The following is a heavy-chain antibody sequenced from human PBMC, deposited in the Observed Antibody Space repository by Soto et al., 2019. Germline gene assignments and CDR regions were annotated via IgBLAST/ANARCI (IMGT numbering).Heavy chain of an antibody. J-gene: IGHJ6*02. CDR1: GYTFTGYY. V-gene: IGHV1-2*02. CDR3: ARDLNRLRFFLESPMDV. CDR2: INPNSGGT. D-gene: IGHD3-3*01. Sequence: ASVKVSCKASGYTFTGYYMHWVRQAPGQGLEWMGWINPNSGGTNYAQKFQDRVTMTRDTSISTAYMELSRLRSDDTAVYYCARDLNRLRFFLESPMDVWGQGTTVTVSS.